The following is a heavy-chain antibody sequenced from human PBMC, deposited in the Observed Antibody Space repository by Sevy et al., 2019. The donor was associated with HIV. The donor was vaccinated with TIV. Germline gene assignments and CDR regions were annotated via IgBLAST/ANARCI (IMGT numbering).Heavy chain of an antibody. J-gene: IGHJ4*02. D-gene: IGHD1-26*01. Sequence: SETLSLTCTVSGGSITSLYWNWIRQPPGKGLEWIANIYYNGHINYNPSLTIRVSLSLDTSKNQFSLRLSSVTAADTAMYYCAGENAWGRGYSWGQGTLVTVSS. CDR2: IYYNGHI. CDR3: AGENAWGRGYS. CDR1: GGSITSLY. V-gene: IGHV4-59*08.